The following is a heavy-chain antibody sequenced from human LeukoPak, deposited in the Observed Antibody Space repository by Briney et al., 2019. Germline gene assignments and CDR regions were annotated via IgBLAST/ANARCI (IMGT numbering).Heavy chain of an antibody. D-gene: IGHD6-6*01. CDR1: GYSFNTYW. CDR2: IYPGDSDT. J-gene: IGHJ4*02. Sequence: GESLKISCKGSGYSFNTYWIGWVRQMPGKGLEWLGIIYPGDSDTRYSPSFQGQVTISADKSLSTAYLQWGSLKVSDTAMYYCAREGRSSSPMDYWGQGTLVTVSS. V-gene: IGHV5-51*01. CDR3: AREGRSSSPMDY.